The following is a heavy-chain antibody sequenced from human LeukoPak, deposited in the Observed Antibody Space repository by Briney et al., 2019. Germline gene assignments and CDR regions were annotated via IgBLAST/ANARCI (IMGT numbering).Heavy chain of an antibody. CDR3: AKCGSSNWYTDY. V-gene: IGHV3-23*01. D-gene: IGHD6-13*01. CDR1: GFTFSSHA. Sequence: GGSLRLSCAASGFTFSSHAMTWVRQAPGKGLEWVSAIGGSGDYTYYADSVKGRFTISRDNPKNTLYLQMNSLRAEDTAVYYRAKCGSSNWYTDYWGQGTLVTVSS. J-gene: IGHJ4*02. CDR2: IGGSGDYT.